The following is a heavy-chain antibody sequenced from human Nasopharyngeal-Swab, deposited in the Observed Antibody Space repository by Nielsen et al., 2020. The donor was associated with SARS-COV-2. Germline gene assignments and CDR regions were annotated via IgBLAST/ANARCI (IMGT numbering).Heavy chain of an antibody. Sequence: SLKISCAASGFTFGDYGMHWVRQAPGKGLEWVSVISWNSGTIGYADSVKGRFTTSRDNAKNSLYLQMNSLRPEDTALYYCARDSWVSENKYNAMDVWGQGTTVTVSS. CDR2: ISWNSGTI. CDR3: ARDSWVSENKYNAMDV. D-gene: IGHD1/OR15-1a*01. CDR1: GFTFGDYG. J-gene: IGHJ6*02. V-gene: IGHV3-9*01.